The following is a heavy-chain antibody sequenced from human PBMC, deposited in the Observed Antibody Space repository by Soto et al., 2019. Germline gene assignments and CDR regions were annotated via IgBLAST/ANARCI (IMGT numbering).Heavy chain of an antibody. CDR1: GYTFTSYG. CDR2: ISAYNGNT. J-gene: IGHJ6*02. D-gene: IGHD2-2*02. CDR3: ARVRCSSTSCYNYYYGMDV. V-gene: IGHV1-18*01. Sequence: QVQLVQSGAEVKKPGASVKVSCKASGYTFTSYGISWVRQAPGQGLEWMGWISAYNGNTNYAQKLQGRVTMTTDTSTSTGYMELRSLRSDDTAVYYCARVRCSSTSCYNYYYGMDVWGQGTTVTVSS.